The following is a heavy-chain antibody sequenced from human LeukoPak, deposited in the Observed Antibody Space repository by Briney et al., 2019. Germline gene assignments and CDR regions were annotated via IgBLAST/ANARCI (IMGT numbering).Heavy chain of an antibody. Sequence: SETLSLTCTVSGGSIGSYFWSWIRQPPGKGLEWIGYIYYGGGTNYNPSLESRITISVDTSKNRISLNLTSVTASDTAIYYCARERGDYDSDNWFDSWGQGTLVTVSS. D-gene: IGHD4-17*01. CDR3: ARERGDYDSDNWFDS. CDR2: IYYGGGT. V-gene: IGHV4-59*12. CDR1: GGSIGSYF. J-gene: IGHJ5*01.